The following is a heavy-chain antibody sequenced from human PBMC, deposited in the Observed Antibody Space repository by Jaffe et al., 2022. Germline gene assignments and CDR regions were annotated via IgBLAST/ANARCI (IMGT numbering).Heavy chain of an antibody. J-gene: IGHJ4*02. D-gene: IGHD6-19*01. CDR3: AKDSQQWLVLNH. CDR1: GFTFSSYG. Sequence: QVQLVESGGGVVQPGGSLRLSCAASGFTFSSYGMHWVRQTPGKGLEWVAFIRYDGTNEYYTDSVKGRFTISRDNSKNTLYMQMNSLRTEDTAVYYCAKDSQQWLVLNHWGQGTLVTVSS. V-gene: IGHV3-30*02. CDR2: IRYDGTNE.